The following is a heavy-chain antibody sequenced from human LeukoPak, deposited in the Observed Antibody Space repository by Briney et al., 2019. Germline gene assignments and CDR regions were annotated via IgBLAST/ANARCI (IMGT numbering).Heavy chain of an antibody. V-gene: IGHV4-61*02. CDR1: GGSISSGSYY. Sequence: SETLSLTCTVSGGSISSGSYYWSWIRQPAGKGLEWIGRIYTSGSTNYNPSLKSRVTISVDTSKNQFSLKLSSVTAADTAAYYCASGLGYCSGGSCSTSMSTNWGQGTLVTVSS. J-gene: IGHJ4*02. CDR2: IYTSGST. CDR3: ASGLGYCSGGSCSTSMSTN. D-gene: IGHD2-15*01.